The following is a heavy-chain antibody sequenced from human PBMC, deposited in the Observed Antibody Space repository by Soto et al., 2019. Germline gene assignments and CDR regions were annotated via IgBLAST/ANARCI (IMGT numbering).Heavy chain of an antibody. V-gene: IGHV1-8*01. J-gene: IGHJ4*02. CDR2: INPNTGYT. CDR1: GYTFTSYD. Sequence: ASVKVSCKASGYTFTSYDINWVRQATGQGLEWMGWINPNTGYTDYAQKFQDRVTMTGNTSITTAYMELSSLRSEDTAVYYCVRGRVMITFGVVIVMDYWGQGSLVTVSS. CDR3: VRGRVMITFGVVIVMDY. D-gene: IGHD3-16*02.